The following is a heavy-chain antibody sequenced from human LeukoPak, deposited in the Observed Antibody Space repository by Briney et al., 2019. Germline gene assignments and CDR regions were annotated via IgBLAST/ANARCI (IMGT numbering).Heavy chain of an antibody. D-gene: IGHD2-15*01. J-gene: IGHJ6*03. V-gene: IGHV4-59*01. CDR3: ARSVEGYCSGGSCYSYYYYMDV. Sequence: SETLSLTCTVSGGSISSYYWSWIRQPPAKGLEWIGYIYYCGSTNYNPSLKSRVTISVDTSKNQFSLKLSSVTAADTAVYYCARSVEGYCSGGSCYSYYYYMDVWGKGTTVTVSS. CDR2: IYYCGST. CDR1: GGSISSYY.